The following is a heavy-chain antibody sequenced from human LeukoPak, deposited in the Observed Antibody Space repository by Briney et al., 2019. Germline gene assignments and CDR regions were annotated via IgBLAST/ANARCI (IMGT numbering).Heavy chain of an antibody. Sequence: SETLSLTCNVSGGPISDYYWSWIRQPPGKGLEWIGYIYFRGTTNYSPSFQSRVSISVDTSKNQFSLRLTSVIAADTAVYYCARDRFYDNSGFRRLDFWGQGLLVTVSS. D-gene: IGHD3-22*01. CDR2: IYFRGTT. CDR3: ARDRFYDNSGFRRLDF. V-gene: IGHV4-59*01. J-gene: IGHJ4*02. CDR1: GGPISDYY.